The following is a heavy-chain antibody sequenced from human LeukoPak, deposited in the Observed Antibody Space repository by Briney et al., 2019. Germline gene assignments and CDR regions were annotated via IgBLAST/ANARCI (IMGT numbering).Heavy chain of an antibody. J-gene: IGHJ4*02. CDR3: ARHPPYYDFWSGYFVLDY. Sequence: PSETLSPTCTVSGGSISSYYWSWIRQPPGKGLEWIGYIYYSGSTNYNPSLKSRVTISVDTSKNQFSLKLSSVTAADTAVYYCARHPPYYDFWSGYFVLDYWGQGTLVTVSS. D-gene: IGHD3-3*01. CDR1: GGSISSYY. CDR2: IYYSGST. V-gene: IGHV4-59*08.